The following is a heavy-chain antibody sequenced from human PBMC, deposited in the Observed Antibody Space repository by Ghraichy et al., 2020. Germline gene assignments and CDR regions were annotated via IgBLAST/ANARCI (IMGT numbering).Heavy chain of an antibody. Sequence: GSLNISCAASGFAFSDFSMNWVRQAPGKGLEWVSYISSGSSTTYYADSVKGRFTISRDDAKNSVYLQMNSLRDEDTAVYYCARNPGLRVDYWGQGTLVTVSS. D-gene: IGHD2-21*02. CDR1: GFAFSDFS. CDR3: ARNPGLRVDY. V-gene: IGHV3-48*02. CDR2: ISSGSSTT. J-gene: IGHJ4*02.